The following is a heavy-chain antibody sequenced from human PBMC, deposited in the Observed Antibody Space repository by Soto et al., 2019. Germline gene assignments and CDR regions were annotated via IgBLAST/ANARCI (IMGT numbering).Heavy chain of an antibody. Sequence: ESGGGLVQPGGSLRLSCAASGFTFSSYEMNWVRQAPGKGLEWVSYISSSGSTIYYADSVKGRFTISRDNAKNSLYLQMNSLRAEDTAVYYCARDEAYCGGDCYSGTDYWGQGTLVTVSS. CDR1: GFTFSSYE. CDR2: ISSSGSTI. V-gene: IGHV3-48*03. CDR3: ARDEAYCGGDCYSGTDY. D-gene: IGHD2-21*02. J-gene: IGHJ4*02.